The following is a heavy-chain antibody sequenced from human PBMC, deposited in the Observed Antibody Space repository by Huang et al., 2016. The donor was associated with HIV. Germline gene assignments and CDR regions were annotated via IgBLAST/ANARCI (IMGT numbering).Heavy chain of an antibody. CDR1: GYTFRNYA. V-gene: IGHV1-18*01. CDR2: ITAYNGDT. D-gene: IGHD3-22*01. CDR3: ARDKYYDISGYRDAFDV. J-gene: IGHJ3*01. Sequence: QVQLVRSGTEVKKPGASVKVACRASGYTFRNYAISWVRQAPGQGLEWMGGITAYNGDTKYAQKFQGRVTMTTDASTRTAYMELRSLRSDDTAVYYCARDKYYDISGYRDAFDVWGQGTMVTVSS.